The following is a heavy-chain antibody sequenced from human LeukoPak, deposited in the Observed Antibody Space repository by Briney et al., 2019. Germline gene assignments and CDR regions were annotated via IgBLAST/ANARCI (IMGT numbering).Heavy chain of an antibody. J-gene: IGHJ5*02. Sequence: GGSLRLSCAASGFTFSSYGMHWVRQAPGKGLEWVAFIRYDGSNKYYADSVKGRFTISRDNSKNTLYLQMNSLRAEDTAVYYCAKDTTPPKAWVDPWGQGTLVTVSS. V-gene: IGHV3-30*02. CDR3: AKDTTPPKAWVDP. D-gene: IGHD1-14*01. CDR2: IRYDGSNK. CDR1: GFTFSSYG.